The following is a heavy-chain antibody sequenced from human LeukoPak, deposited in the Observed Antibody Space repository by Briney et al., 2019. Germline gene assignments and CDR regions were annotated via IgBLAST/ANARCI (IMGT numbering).Heavy chain of an antibody. CDR1: GYRFTSSW. CDR3: ARRNYYDSSGYSDY. J-gene: IGHJ4*02. D-gene: IGHD3-22*01. V-gene: IGHV5-51*01. CDR2: IYPGDSDT. Sequence: GESLKISCKGSGYRFTSSWIGWVRPMPGKGLEWMGIIYPGDSDTKYSPSFQGQVTISADKSITTAYLQWSSLKASDTAMYYCARRNYYDSSGYSDYWGQGTLVTVSS.